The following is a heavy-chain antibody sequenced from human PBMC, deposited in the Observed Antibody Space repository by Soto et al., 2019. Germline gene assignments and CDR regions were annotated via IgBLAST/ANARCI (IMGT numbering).Heavy chain of an antibody. CDR1: GFPFGSYW. CDR3: ATDPQLDAFDI. CDR2: INSDGSST. V-gene: IGHV3-74*01. J-gene: IGHJ3*02. Sequence: GGSLSLSSAASGFPFGSYWMHWVRQAPGKGLVWVSRINSDGSSTSYADSVKGRFTISRDNAKNTLYLQMNSLRAEDTAVYYCATDPQLDAFDIWGQGTMVTVSS. D-gene: IGHD3-10*01.